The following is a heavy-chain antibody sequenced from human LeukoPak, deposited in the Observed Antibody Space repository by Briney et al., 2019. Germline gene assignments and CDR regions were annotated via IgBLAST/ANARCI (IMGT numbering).Heavy chain of an antibody. CDR1: GFTFSSYA. J-gene: IGHJ4*02. D-gene: IGHD3-10*01. V-gene: IGHV3-23*01. Sequence: GGSLRLSCAASGFTFSSYAMSWVRQAPGKGLEWVSAISGSGGSTYYADSVKGRFTISRDNSKNTLYLQMDSLRAEDTAVYYCAKDITMVRALYYFDYWSQGTLVTVSS. CDR2: ISGSGGST. CDR3: AKDITMVRALYYFDY.